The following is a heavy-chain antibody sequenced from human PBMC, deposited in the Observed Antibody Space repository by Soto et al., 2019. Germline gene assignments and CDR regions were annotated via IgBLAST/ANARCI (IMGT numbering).Heavy chain of an antibody. Sequence: QVQLVESGGGVVQPGRSLRLSCAASGFTFSTYAMHWVRQAPGKGLEWVSVISYDRNNKHYADSVKGRFTISRDNSKNPLFLQMNSLRAEDTAVYYCAKDGIGLVNVGFDYWGQGTLVIVSS. CDR1: GFTFSTYA. V-gene: IGHV3-30-3*01. D-gene: IGHD2-8*02. CDR2: ISYDRNNK. CDR3: AKDGIGLVNVGFDY. J-gene: IGHJ4*02.